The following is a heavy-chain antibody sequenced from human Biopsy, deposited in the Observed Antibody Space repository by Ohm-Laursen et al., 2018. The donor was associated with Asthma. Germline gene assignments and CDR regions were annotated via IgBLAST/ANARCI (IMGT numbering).Heavy chain of an antibody. D-gene: IGHD3-3*02. CDR3: ARTFHFWSPYHAEHYQL. V-gene: IGHV3-7*01. CDR2: IKHDGSEK. Sequence: SLRLSCVASGFTFGDYWMSWVRQVPGKGLEWVANIKHDGSEKNHVDSLKGRFTISRDNAKNSLYLQMNSLRAEDTAVYYCARTFHFWSPYHAEHYQLWGQGTLATVSS. CDR1: GFTFGDYW. J-gene: IGHJ1*01.